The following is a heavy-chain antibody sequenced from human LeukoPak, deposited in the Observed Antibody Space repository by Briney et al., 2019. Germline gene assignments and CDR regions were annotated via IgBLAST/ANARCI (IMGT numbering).Heavy chain of an antibody. V-gene: IGHV3-48*03. J-gene: IGHJ4*02. Sequence: PGGSLRLSCEDSGFTFSSYEMNWVRPAPGKGLEWIAYLSSSGSAFSYADSVKGRFTIARDNAKNSVYLEMNSLRADDTAVYYCARSAQLMKGVVEVTALDDWGQGTLVTVSS. CDR1: GFTFSSYE. D-gene: IGHD3-3*01. CDR3: ARSAQLMKGVVEVTALDD. CDR2: LSSSGSAF.